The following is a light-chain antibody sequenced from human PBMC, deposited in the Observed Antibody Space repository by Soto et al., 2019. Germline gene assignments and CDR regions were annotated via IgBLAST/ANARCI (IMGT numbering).Light chain of an antibody. V-gene: IGLV2-14*03. J-gene: IGLJ1*01. CDR3: FSDTSTTSYV. Sequence: QSALTQPASVSGSPGQSITISCTGTSSDIGGYNYVSWYQHHPGKAPQLIIFDVINRPSGVSSRFSGTKSGNTAFLTIVGLQAEDEADYYCFSDTSTTSYVFGSGTKLTVL. CDR1: SSDIGGYNY. CDR2: DVI.